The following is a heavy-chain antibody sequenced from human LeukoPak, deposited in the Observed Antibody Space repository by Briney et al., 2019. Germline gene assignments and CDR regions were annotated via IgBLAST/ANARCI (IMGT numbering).Heavy chain of an antibody. CDR3: AKDLNVAAAGYYFDY. CDR2: VANDGRDK. V-gene: IGHV3-30*18. Sequence: GGPLRLSCAASGFTFSNYGMHWVRQAPGKGLEGVAVVANDGRDKRYADSVKGRFTISRDNSKNTVYLQMNSLRAEDTAVYYCAKDLNVAAAGYYFDYWGQGTLVTVSS. D-gene: IGHD6-13*01. J-gene: IGHJ4*02. CDR1: GFTFSNYG.